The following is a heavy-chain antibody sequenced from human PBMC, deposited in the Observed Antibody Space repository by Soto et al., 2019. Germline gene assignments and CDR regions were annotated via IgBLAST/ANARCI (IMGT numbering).Heavy chain of an antibody. V-gene: IGHV3-30-3*01. D-gene: IGHD3-9*01. CDR1: GFTFSSSA. J-gene: IGHJ5*02. Sequence: QVQLVESGGGVVQPGRSLRLSCAASGFTFSSSAMHWVRQAPGKGLEWVAVISYDGSNKYYADSVKGRFTIARDNSKNTRDLQMNSRRAEDTAVYYCARDRDILTGYYTAGWFDPWGQGTLVTVSS. CDR2: ISYDGSNK. CDR3: ARDRDILTGYYTAGWFDP.